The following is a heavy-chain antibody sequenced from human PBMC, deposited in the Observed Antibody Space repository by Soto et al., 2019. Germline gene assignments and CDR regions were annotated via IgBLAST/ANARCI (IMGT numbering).Heavy chain of an antibody. CDR1: GYSFPSYW. Sequence: RGESLKISCKGSGYSFPSYWISWVRQMPGKGLEWMGRIDPSDSYSNYSPSFKGHVTLSVDKSTTTAYLQWGSLKASDTAMYFCARHNGRSGYSPPVDAFDIWGQGTMVTVSS. D-gene: IGHD3-22*01. CDR2: IDPSDSYS. CDR3: ARHNGRSGYSPPVDAFDI. V-gene: IGHV5-10-1*01. J-gene: IGHJ3*02.